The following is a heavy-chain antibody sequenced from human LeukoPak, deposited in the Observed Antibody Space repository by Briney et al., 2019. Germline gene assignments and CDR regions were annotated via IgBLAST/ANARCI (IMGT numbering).Heavy chain of an antibody. D-gene: IGHD2-2*01. Sequence: SETLSLTCAVYGGSFSGYYWSWIRQPPGKGLEWIGEINHSGSTNYNPSLKSRVTISVDTSKNQFSLKLSSVTAADTAVYYCARGRKHCSSTSCYRRGWFDPWGQGTLVTVSS. J-gene: IGHJ5*02. CDR1: GGSFSGYY. CDR2: INHSGST. V-gene: IGHV4-34*01. CDR3: ARGRKHCSSTSCYRRGWFDP.